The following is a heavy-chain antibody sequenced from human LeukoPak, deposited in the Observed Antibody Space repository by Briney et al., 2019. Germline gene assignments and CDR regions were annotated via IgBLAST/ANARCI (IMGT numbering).Heavy chain of an antibody. D-gene: IGHD3-9*01. V-gene: IGHV1-18*01. J-gene: IGHJ5*02. CDR1: GYTSTNYG. CDR3: ARMAYDILTGYFQPNWFDP. CDR2: ISGYNGNT. Sequence: ASVKVSCKASGYTSTNYGISWVRQAPGQGLEWMGWISGYNGNTKNVQKFRGRVTMTTDTSTSTAYMELRSLRSDDTGVYYCARMAYDILTGYFQPNWFDPWGQGTLVTVSS.